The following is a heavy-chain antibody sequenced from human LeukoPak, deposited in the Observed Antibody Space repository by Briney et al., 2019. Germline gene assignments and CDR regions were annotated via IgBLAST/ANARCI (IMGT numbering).Heavy chain of an antibody. D-gene: IGHD3-10*01. CDR3: AKGGHYLFDY. Sequence: PGGSLILSCAASGFTLSSYGMHWVRQAPGKGLEWVAVISNEGNYKYYGDSVKGRFAISRDNFKNTTYLQMNYLRPEDTAVYFCAKGGHYLFDYWGQGALVTVSS. V-gene: IGHV3-30*18. CDR1: GFTLSSYG. J-gene: IGHJ4*02. CDR2: ISNEGNYK.